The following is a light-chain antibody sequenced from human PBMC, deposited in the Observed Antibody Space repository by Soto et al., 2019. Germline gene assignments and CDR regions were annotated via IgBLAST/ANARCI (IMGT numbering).Light chain of an antibody. J-gene: IGKJ3*01. Sequence: DLQMTQSPSTLSASVGDRVTITCRASQSISSWLAWYQQKPGKAPKFLIYDASSLASGVPSRFSGSGSGTEFALTISSLQPDDFATYYCQQYNSYPLTFGPGTKVDIK. CDR3: QQYNSYPLT. CDR2: DAS. CDR1: QSISSW. V-gene: IGKV1-5*01.